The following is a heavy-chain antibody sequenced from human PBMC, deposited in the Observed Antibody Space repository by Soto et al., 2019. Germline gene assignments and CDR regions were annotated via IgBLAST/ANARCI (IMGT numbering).Heavy chain of an antibody. CDR1: GYSFTSYW. Sequence: PGESLKISCKGSGYSFTSYWIGWVRQMPGKGLEWMGIIYPGDSDTRYSPSFQGQVTISVDRSIRTAYLQWDSLKASDTAMYYCARSVLVPSTMNYFHFWGQGTVVTVYS. CDR2: IYPGDSDT. J-gene: IGHJ4*02. CDR3: ARSVLVPSTMNYFHF. V-gene: IGHV5-51*01. D-gene: IGHD1-26*01.